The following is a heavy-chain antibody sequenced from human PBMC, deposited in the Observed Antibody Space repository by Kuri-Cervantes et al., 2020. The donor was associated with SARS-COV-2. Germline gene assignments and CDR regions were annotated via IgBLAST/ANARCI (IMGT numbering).Heavy chain of an antibody. CDR3: ARDPRGPSYGAALDYYYGMDV. J-gene: IGHJ6*02. CDR1: GFTFSSYE. V-gene: IGHV3-48*03. D-gene: IGHD4-17*01. Sequence: LSLTCAASGFTFSSYEMNWVRQAPGKGLEWVSYISSSGSTIYYADSVKGRFTISRDNAKNSLYLQMNSLRAEDTAVYYCARDPRGPSYGAALDYYYGMDVWGQGTTVTVSS. CDR2: ISSSGSTI.